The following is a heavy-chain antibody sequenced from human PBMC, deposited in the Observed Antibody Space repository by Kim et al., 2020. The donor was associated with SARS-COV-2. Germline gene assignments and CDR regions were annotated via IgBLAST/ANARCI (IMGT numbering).Heavy chain of an antibody. CDR1: GFTFSNFA. CDR3: AKLNRPSSFRSFFES. J-gene: IGHJ1*01. D-gene: IGHD3-3*02. Sequence: GGSLRLSCAASGFTFSNFAMNWVRQAPGKGLEWVSGISGNSGGTYYGDSVKGRFSVSRDDLKNTLYLDMSSLRADDTAVYYCAKLNRPSSFRSFFESWG. V-gene: IGHV3-23*01. CDR2: ISGNSGGT.